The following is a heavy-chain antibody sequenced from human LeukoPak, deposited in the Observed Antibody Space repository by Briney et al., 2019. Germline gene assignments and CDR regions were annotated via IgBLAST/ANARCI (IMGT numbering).Heavy chain of an antibody. CDR2: IYSTGST. J-gene: IGHJ5*01. CDR3: ARHGITHIVVLVTAWFDS. Sequence: KSSETLSLTCTVSGGSISGYYWSWVRQSPEKGLESIGFIYSTGSTSYNPSLKSRVTISIDTSQNQFSLRLTSVTAADTAVYYCARHGITHIVVLVTAWFDSWGQGTLVTVSS. V-gene: IGHV4-59*08. CDR1: GGSISGYY. D-gene: IGHD2-15*01.